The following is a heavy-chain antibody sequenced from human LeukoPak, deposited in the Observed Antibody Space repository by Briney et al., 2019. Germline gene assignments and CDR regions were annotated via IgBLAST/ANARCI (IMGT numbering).Heavy chain of an antibody. CDR2: FEGKTDGETT. D-gene: IGHD4-11*01. J-gene: IGHJ4*02. CDR3: TTDSPTTLLDY. Sequence: PGGSLRLSCAASGFTFSDAWMNWVRQAPGKGLEWVGRFEGKTDGETTDYAAPVKGRFTISRDDSKNTLYLQMNSLKTEDTAVYYCTTDSPTTLLDYWGQGTLVTVSP. V-gene: IGHV3-15*07. CDR1: GFTFSDAW.